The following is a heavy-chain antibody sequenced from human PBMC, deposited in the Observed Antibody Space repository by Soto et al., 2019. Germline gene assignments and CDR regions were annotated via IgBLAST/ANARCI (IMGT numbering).Heavy chain of an antibody. D-gene: IGHD3-3*01. J-gene: IGHJ3*02. Sequence: QLHLVQSGAVVKKPGASVTVSCSASGYPVTAYYMHWVRQAPGRGLEWMGGINPATGAAKYTRTFQGRVTMTRDTSTSTVFMEPSGLPSEDTAVFYCARGGGVGVAGSAAFDMWGQGTLVTVSS. CDR1: GYPVTAYY. CDR3: ARGGGVGVAGSAAFDM. V-gene: IGHV1-2*02. CDR2: INPATGAA.